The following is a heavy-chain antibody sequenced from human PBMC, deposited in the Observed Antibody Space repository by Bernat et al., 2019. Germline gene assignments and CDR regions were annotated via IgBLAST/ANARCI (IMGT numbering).Heavy chain of an antibody. D-gene: IGHD4-17*01. CDR1: GFTVSSNY. CDR3: ARVRATVTSGWFDP. J-gene: IGHJ5*02. CDR2: IYSGGST. V-gene: IGHV3-66*01. Sequence: EVQLVESGGGLVQPGGSLRLSCAASGFTVSSNYMSWVRQAPGKGLEWVSVIYSGGSTYYADSGKGRFTISRANSKNTLYLQMNSLSAEDTAVYYCARVRATVTSGWFDPWGQGTLVTVSS.